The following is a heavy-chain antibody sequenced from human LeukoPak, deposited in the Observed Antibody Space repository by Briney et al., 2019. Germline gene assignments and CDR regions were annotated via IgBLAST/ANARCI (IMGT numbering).Heavy chain of an antibody. CDR2: IWYDGSNQ. Sequence: GRSLRLSCAASGFTFSSYAMHWVRQAPGKGLEWVAVIWYDGSNQYYADSVKGRFTISRDNSKNTLYLQMNSLRAEDTAVYYCARLLWGSSTSCDYWGQGTLVTVSS. D-gene: IGHD2-2*01. CDR3: ARLLWGSSTSCDY. J-gene: IGHJ4*02. CDR1: GFTFSSYA. V-gene: IGHV3-33*08.